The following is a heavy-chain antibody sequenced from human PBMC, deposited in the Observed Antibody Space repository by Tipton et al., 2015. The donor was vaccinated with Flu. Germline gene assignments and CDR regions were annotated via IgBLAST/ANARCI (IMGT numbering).Heavy chain of an antibody. J-gene: IGHJ3*02. CDR1: GGSISTSY. D-gene: IGHD5-12*01. V-gene: IGHV4-4*07. CDR3: ARDLRGYSGYTGGDAFDM. CDR2: ISTSGST. Sequence: QLVQSGAEVKPSETLSLTCTVSGGSISTSYWSWIRQPAGKGLEWIGRISTSGSTNYNASLESRVTLSRDTSKNHISLRLTSATAADTALYYCARDLRGYSGYTGGDAFDMWGRGIMVFVSS.